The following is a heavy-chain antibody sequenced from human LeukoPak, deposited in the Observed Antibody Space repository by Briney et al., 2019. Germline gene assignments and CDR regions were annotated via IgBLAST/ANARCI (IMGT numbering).Heavy chain of an antibody. CDR3: ARDLIGCTNGVCYRWFDP. CDR2: IYYSGST. V-gene: IGHV4-59*01. D-gene: IGHD2-8*01. Sequence: SETLSLPCTVSGGSISSYYWSWIRQPPGKGLEWIGYIYYSGSTNYNPSLKSRVTISVDTSKNQFSLRLSSVTAADTAVYYCARDLIGCTNGVCYRWFDPWGQGTLVTVSS. CDR1: GGSISSYY. J-gene: IGHJ5*02.